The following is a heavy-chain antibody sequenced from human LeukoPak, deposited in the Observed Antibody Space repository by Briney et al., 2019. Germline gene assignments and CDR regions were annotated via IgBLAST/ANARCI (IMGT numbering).Heavy chain of an antibody. Sequence: ASVKVSCKASGYTFTSYYMHWVRQAPGQGLEWMGIINPSGGSTSYAQKFQGRVTTTRDTSTSTVYMELSSLRSEDTAVYYCARDLVVVTALDVWGQGTTVTVSS. CDR2: INPSGGST. V-gene: IGHV1-46*01. D-gene: IGHD2-21*02. J-gene: IGHJ6*02. CDR1: GYTFTSYY. CDR3: ARDLVVVTALDV.